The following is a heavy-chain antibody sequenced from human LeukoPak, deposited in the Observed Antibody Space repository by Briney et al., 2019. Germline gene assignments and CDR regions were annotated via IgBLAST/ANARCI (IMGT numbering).Heavy chain of an antibody. CDR3: ARALVPAAPYYFDY. V-gene: IGHV1-69*02. CDR1: GGTFSSYT. D-gene: IGHD2-2*01. Sequence: SVKVSCKASGGTFSSYTISWVRQAPGQGLEWIGRIIPILGIANYAQKFQGRVTITADKSTSTAYMELSSLRSEDTAVYYCARALVPAAPYYFDYWGQGTLDTVSS. CDR2: IIPILGIA. J-gene: IGHJ4*02.